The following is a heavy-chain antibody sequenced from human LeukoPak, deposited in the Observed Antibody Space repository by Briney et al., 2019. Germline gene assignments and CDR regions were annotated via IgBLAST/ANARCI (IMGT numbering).Heavy chain of an antibody. CDR3: ARDHYYGSGSRLTYFDY. CDR2: ILFDGGKN. V-gene: IGHV3-30*09. J-gene: IGHJ4*02. D-gene: IGHD3-10*01. Sequence: GRALRLCCVASGFTFISDFMHGVRQAPGKGREGVALILFDGGKNYYADAVKGRFAISRDNSDNTHYLQMDSLRGDSPAVYYCARDHYYGSGSRLTYFDYWGQGTLVTVSS. CDR1: GFTFISDF.